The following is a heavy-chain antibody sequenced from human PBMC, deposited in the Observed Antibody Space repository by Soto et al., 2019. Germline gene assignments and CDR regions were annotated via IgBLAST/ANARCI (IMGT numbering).Heavy chain of an antibody. CDR3: AREGGSYDSGGFLIRGAFHV. Sequence: SETLSLTCIVSGDSVSTIDYYWTWIRHYPGKGLEWIGNIYYLGNTYYNPSLESRLTISIDTSKNEFSLKLSSVAAADTAVYYCAREGGSYDSGGFLIRGAFHVWGQGTMVTVSS. J-gene: IGHJ3*01. CDR2: IYYLGNT. D-gene: IGHD3-22*01. CDR1: GDSVSTIDYY. V-gene: IGHV4-31*03.